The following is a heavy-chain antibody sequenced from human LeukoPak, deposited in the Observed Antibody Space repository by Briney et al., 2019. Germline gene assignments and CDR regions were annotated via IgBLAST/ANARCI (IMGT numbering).Heavy chain of an antibody. CDR2: TYYRSKRYN. J-gene: IGHJ4*02. CDR3: ARSRQWLVPMYYFDY. V-gene: IGHV6-1*01. Sequence: SQTLSLTCAITGDSVSSNSAAWNWIRRSPSRGLEWLGRTYYRSKRYNDYAVSVKSRITINPDTSKNQFSLQLNSVTPEDTAVYYCARSRQWLVPMYYFDYWGQGTLVTVSS. D-gene: IGHD6-19*01. CDR1: GDSVSSNSAA.